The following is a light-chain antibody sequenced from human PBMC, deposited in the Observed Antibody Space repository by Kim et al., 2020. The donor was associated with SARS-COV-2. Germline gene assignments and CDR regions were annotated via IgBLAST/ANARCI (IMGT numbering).Light chain of an antibody. CDR3: HQYNDWPLT. V-gene: IGKV3-15*01. CDR2: GAS. CDR1: QSIRTN. J-gene: IGKJ4*01. Sequence: VFPGERATRSCKTSQSIRTNLAWYQQKPGQAPRLLIYGASSRATGMPGRFSGSGSGTEFSLTISSLQSEDFAMYYCHQYNDWPLTFGGGTKVEIK.